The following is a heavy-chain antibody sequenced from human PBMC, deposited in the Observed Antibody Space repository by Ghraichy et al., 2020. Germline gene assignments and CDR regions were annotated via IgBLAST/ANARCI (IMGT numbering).Heavy chain of an antibody. CDR3: ARERRLLWFGESNYGMDV. J-gene: IGHJ6*02. D-gene: IGHD3-10*01. CDR1: GGSVSSGSYY. V-gene: IGHV4-61*01. Sequence: SETLSLTCTVSGGSVSSGSYYWSWIRQPPEKGLEWIGYIYYSGSTNYNPSLKSRVTISVDTSKNQFSLKLSSVTAADTAVYYCARERRLLWFGESNYGMDVWGQGTTVTVSS. CDR2: IYYSGST.